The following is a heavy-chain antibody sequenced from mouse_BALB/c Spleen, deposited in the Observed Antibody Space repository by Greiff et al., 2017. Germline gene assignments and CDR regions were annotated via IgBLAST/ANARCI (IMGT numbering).Heavy chain of an antibody. D-gene: IGHD2-2*01. Sequence: QVTLKESGPGILQPSQTLSLTCSFSGFSLSTSGMGVSWIRQPSGKGLEWLAHIYWDDDKRYNPSLKSRLTISKDTSSNQVFLKITSVDTADTATYYCARSYYGYPYAMDYWGQGTSVTVSS. J-gene: IGHJ4*01. CDR3: ARSYYGYPYAMDY. CDR2: IYWDDDK. CDR1: GFSLSTSGMG. V-gene: IGHV8-12*01.